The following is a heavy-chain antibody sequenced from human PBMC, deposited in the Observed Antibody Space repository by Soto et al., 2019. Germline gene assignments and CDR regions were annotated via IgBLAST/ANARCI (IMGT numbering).Heavy chain of an antibody. CDR1: GGSISPHY. Sequence: PSETLSLTCTVSGGSISPHYWSWIRQPPGKGLEWIGYIYYSGSTNYNPSLKSRVTISVDTSKNQFSLKLNSMTAADTAVYYCARHNYGSGSTYFDYWGQGTLVTVSS. V-gene: IGHV4-59*08. J-gene: IGHJ4*02. D-gene: IGHD3-10*01. CDR2: IYYSGST. CDR3: ARHNYGSGSTYFDY.